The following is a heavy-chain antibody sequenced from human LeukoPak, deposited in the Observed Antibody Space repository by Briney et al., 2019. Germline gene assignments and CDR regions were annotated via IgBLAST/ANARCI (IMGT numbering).Heavy chain of an antibody. J-gene: IGHJ4*02. V-gene: IGHV3-30*02. CDR3: AKGRDFWSGFDY. CDR1: GFTFSSYG. Sequence: PGGSLRLSCAASGFTFSSYGMHWVRQAPGKGLEWVAFIRYDGSNKYYADSVKGRFTISRDNAKNSLYLQMNSLRAEDVALYYCAKGRDFWSGFDYWGQGTLVTVSS. CDR2: IRYDGSNK. D-gene: IGHD3-3*01.